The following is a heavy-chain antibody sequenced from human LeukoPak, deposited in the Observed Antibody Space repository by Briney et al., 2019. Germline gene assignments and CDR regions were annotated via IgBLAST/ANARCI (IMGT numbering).Heavy chain of an antibody. CDR3: VRDQEPEVPTSDSSPSA. D-gene: IGHD2-2*01. Sequence: GGSLRLSCAASGFTFSFYSMHWVRQAPGKGLEWVSCIGSSGNYIYYADSVKGRFIISRDNDKNSLHLQMSILRADDTAVYYCVRDQEPEVPTSDSSPSAWGQGTLVTVSS. J-gene: IGHJ5*02. CDR2: IGSSGNYI. V-gene: IGHV3-21*06. CDR1: GFTFSFYS.